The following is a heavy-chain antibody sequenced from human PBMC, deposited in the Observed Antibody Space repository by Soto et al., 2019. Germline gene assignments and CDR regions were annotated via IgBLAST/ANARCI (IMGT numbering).Heavy chain of an antibody. Sequence: EVQLLESGGGLVQPGRSLRLSCAASGFTFSNYAMSWVRQAPGQGLDWVSAIGGSGGTTYYADSVKGRFTVSRDNSKITLFLQINSLRAEDAAVYYCAKFFVETGSNSGWPWSFHYWGQGTLVTVSS. CDR2: IGGSGGTT. CDR3: AKFFVETGSNSGWPWSFHY. V-gene: IGHV3-23*01. D-gene: IGHD6-25*01. J-gene: IGHJ4*02. CDR1: GFTFSNYA.